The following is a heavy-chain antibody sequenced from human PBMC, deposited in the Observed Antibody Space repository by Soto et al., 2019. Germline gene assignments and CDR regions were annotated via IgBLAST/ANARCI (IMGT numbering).Heavy chain of an antibody. D-gene: IGHD2-2*01. CDR1: GGTFSSSA. V-gene: IGHV1-69*01. CDR2: IIPIFGTA. Sequence: QVQLVQSGSEVKKPGSSGKVSCKASGGTFSSSAISWVRQAPGQGLEWMGGIIPIFGTANYAQKFQGRVTITADESTSTAYMELSSLRAEDTAVYYCAVPAAYYYYYGMDVWGQGTTVTVSS. J-gene: IGHJ6*02. CDR3: AVPAAYYYYYGMDV.